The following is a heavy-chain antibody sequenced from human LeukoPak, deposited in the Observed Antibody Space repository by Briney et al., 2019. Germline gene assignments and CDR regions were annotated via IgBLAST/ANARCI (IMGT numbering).Heavy chain of an antibody. CDR2: ISGGSTYI. D-gene: IGHD3-3*01. J-gene: IGHJ6*02. CDR1: GFTVSSNY. V-gene: IGHV3-21*01. CDR3: ARDKGFFSGMDV. Sequence: GGSLRLSCAASGFTVSSNYMSWVRQAPGKGLEWVSSISGGSTYIDYADSVKGRFTISRDNAKNSLYLQMNSLRGEDTALYYCARDKGFFSGMDVWGQGTTATVSS.